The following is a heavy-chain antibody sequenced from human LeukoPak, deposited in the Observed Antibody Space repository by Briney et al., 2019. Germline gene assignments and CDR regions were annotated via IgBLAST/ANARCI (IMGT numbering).Heavy chain of an antibody. J-gene: IGHJ3*02. D-gene: IGHD2-8*01. CDR1: GFTFSSYW. CDR2: IKQDGSEK. Sequence: GGSLRLSCAASGFTFSSYWMSWVRQAPGKGLEWVANIKQDGSEKYYVDSVKGRFTISRDTAKHSLYLQMNSLRAEDTAVYYCARLVLMVYENAGAFDIWGQGTMVTVSS. V-gene: IGHV3-7*01. CDR3: ARLVLMVYENAGAFDI.